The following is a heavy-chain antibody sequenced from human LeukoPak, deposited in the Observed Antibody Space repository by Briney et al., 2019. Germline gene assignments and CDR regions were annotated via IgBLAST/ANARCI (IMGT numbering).Heavy chain of an antibody. J-gene: IGHJ1*01. D-gene: IGHD3-22*01. CDR2: TPNADRA. Sequence: GGSLRLSCAASGFTFGSYSMITPNADRASYADSVKGRFTISRDNPRNTLYMQMNSLRDEDTAVYYCAIMHGYYDGSGYWVQWGQGTLVTVSS. V-gene: IGHV3-23*01. CDR3: AIMHGYYDGSGYWVQ. CDR1: GFTFGSYS.